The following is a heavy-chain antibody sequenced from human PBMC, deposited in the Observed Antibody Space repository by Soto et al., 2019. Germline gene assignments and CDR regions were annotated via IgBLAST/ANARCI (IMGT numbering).Heavy chain of an antibody. CDR3: ARERYQVISDGMDV. Sequence: ASVKVSCKASGSTFTGYYIHWVREAPGQGLEWMGWINPQTGGTSYAQKFQGRVTLSRDTSINTAYLELSRLRFDDAAVYFCARERYQVISDGMDVWGQGTTVTVSS. V-gene: IGHV1-2*02. D-gene: IGHD2-2*01. CDR1: GSTFTGYY. CDR2: INPQTGGT. J-gene: IGHJ6*02.